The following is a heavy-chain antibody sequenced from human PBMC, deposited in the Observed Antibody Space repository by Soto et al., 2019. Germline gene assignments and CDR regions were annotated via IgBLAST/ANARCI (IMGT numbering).Heavy chain of an antibody. CDR1: GGTFSSYA. Sequence: QVQLVQSGAEVKKPGSSVKVSCKASGGTFSSYAISWVRQAPGQGLEWMGGIIPIFGTANYAQKFQGRVTITADESTSTANVEMSSRRSEDRAGHDCAHVGVGDIDYWGQGTLVTVSS. CDR3: AHVGVGDIDY. V-gene: IGHV1-69*12. D-gene: IGHD2-15*01. CDR2: IIPIFGTA. J-gene: IGHJ4*02.